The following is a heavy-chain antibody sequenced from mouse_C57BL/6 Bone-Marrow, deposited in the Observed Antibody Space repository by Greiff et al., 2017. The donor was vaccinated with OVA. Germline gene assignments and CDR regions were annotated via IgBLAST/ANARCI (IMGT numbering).Heavy chain of an antibody. D-gene: IGHD1-1*01. CDR1: GYTFTSYW. Sequence: VQLQQPGAELVKPGASVKMSCKASGYTFTSYWITWVKQRPGQGLEWIGDIYPGSGSTNYNEKFKSKATLTVDTSSSTAYMQLSSLTSEDSAVYYCARRGQNYYGSSYGGFDYWGQGTTLTVSS. CDR3: ARRGQNYYGSSYGGFDY. CDR2: IYPGSGST. J-gene: IGHJ2*01. V-gene: IGHV1-55*01.